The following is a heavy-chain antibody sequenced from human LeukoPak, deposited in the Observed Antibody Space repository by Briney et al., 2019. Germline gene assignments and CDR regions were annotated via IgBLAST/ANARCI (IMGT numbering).Heavy chain of an antibody. Sequence: GGSLRLSCAASGFTFSDYYMSWIRQAPGKGLEWVSYISSSSSYTNYADSVKGRFTISRDNPKNSLYLQMNSLRAEDTAVYYCARDAVSLAAAGTSDYWGQGSLVTVSS. V-gene: IGHV3-11*05. CDR2: ISSSSSYT. CDR1: GFTFSDYY. J-gene: IGHJ4*02. CDR3: ARDAVSLAAAGTSDY. D-gene: IGHD6-13*01.